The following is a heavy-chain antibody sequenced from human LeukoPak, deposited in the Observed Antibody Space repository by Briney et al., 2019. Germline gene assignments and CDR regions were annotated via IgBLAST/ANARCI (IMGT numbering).Heavy chain of an antibody. CDR2: ITTYNGNT. CDR3: ARGYDYGDYVGDFDY. CDR1: GGTFSSYA. V-gene: IGHV1-18*01. Sequence: ASVKVSCKASGGTFSSYAISWVRQAPGQGLEWMGWITTYNGNTNYARKLQGRVTMTTDTSTRTAYMDLRGLRSDDTAVYYCARGYDYGDYVGDFDYWGQGTLVTASS. D-gene: IGHD4-17*01. J-gene: IGHJ4*02.